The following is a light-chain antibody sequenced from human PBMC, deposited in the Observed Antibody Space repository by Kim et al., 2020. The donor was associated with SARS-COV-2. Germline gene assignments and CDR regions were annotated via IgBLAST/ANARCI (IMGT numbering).Light chain of an antibody. Sequence: GQSITMSCNGTSSDVETYNYVSWYQQQPDKVPKLLIYDVSTRPSGVSNRFSGSKSGNTASLTISGLQAGDEADYYCSSYTTSSTWVFGGGTQLTVL. CDR3: SSYTTSSTWV. J-gene: IGLJ3*02. V-gene: IGLV2-14*03. CDR2: DVS. CDR1: SSDVETYNY.